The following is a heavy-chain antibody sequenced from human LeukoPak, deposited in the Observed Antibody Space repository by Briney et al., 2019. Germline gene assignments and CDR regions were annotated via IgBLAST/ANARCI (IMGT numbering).Heavy chain of an antibody. Sequence: PSETLSLTCTVSGGSISSYYWSWIRQPPGKGLEWIGYIYRSGSTNYNPSLKSRVTISVDTSKNQFSLKLSSVTAADTAVYYCARDDWNYVFNYWGQGTLVTVSS. CDR1: GGSISSYY. V-gene: IGHV4-59*01. CDR2: IYRSGST. D-gene: IGHD1-7*01. J-gene: IGHJ4*02. CDR3: ARDDWNYVFNY.